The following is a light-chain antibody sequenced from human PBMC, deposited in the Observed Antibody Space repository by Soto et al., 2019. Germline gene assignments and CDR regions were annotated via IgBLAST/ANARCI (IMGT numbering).Light chain of an antibody. J-gene: IGLJ1*01. CDR2: DVS. Sequence: QSVLTQPASVSGSPGQSITVSCTGTSSDVGGYNYVSWYQQHAGKAPKLMIYDVSNRPSGVSNRFSGSKSGNTASLTISELQAEDEADYYCSSYTSSSTLEVFGTGTKVTVL. CDR1: SSDVGGYNY. CDR3: SSYTSSSTLEV. V-gene: IGLV2-14*01.